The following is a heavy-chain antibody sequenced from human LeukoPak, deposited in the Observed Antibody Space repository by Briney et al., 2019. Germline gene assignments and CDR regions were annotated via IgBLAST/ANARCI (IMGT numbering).Heavy chain of an antibody. D-gene: IGHD5-24*01. Sequence: ASVKVSCKASGYTFTSYYMHWVRQAPGQGLEWMGIINPSGGSTSYAQKFQGRVTMTRDTSTSTVYMEVSSLRSEDTAVYYCARHDMATGLHYWGQGTLVTVSS. CDR3: ARHDMATGLHY. J-gene: IGHJ4*02. CDR2: INPSGGST. CDR1: GYTFTSYY. V-gene: IGHV1-46*01.